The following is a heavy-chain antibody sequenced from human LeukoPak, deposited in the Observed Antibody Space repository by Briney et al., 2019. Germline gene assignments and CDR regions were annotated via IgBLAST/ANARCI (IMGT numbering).Heavy chain of an antibody. D-gene: IGHD3-16*01. J-gene: IGHJ4*02. V-gene: IGHV1-2*02. CDR1: GYTFTGYY. CDR2: INPNSGGT. Sequence: ASVKVSCKASGYTFTGYYMHWVRQAPGQGLEWMGWINPNSGGTNYAQKVQGRVTMTRDTSISTAYMELSRLRSDDTAVYYCATGYDYVYSQDDWGQGTLVTVSS. CDR3: ATGYDYVYSQDD.